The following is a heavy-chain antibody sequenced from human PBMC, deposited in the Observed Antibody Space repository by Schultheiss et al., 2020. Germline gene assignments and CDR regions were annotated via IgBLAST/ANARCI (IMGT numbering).Heavy chain of an antibody. Sequence: GGSLRLSCAASGFTFSSYWMHWVRQAPGKGLVWVSRINSDGSSTSYADSVKGRFTISRDNSKSALFLQINSLRDEDTAVYYCARVGSDYDSSGYLGGFDYWGQGTLVTVSS. J-gene: IGHJ4*02. CDR3: ARVGSDYDSSGYLGGFDY. D-gene: IGHD3-22*01. CDR1: GFTFSSYW. CDR2: INSDGSST. V-gene: IGHV3-74*01.